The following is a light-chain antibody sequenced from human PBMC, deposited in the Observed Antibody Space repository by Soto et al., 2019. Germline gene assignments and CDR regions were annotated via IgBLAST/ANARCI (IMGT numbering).Light chain of an antibody. CDR3: HQDNGCSGT. Sequence: DSRMTQPPSTLSASVGDRLTIPCLASQSVSNWLAGYQQKPGKAPKRLIYDASSLESGVPSRFSGSGSGIEFTLTISSRQADDVAAYYCHQDNGCSGTFGQGTKVDIK. CDR1: QSVSNW. V-gene: IGKV1-5*01. J-gene: IGKJ1*01. CDR2: DAS.